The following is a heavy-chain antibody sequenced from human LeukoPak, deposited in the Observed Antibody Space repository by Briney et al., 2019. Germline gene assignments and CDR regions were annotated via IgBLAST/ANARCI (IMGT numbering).Heavy chain of an antibody. V-gene: IGHV4-34*01. Sequence: SETLSLTCAVYGGSFSGYYWNWIRQPPGKGLEWIGEIHPSGSTNYNPSLKSRVTISTDTSKNQFSLKLTSMTVADTAVYYCSRGRDEYKGGNYWGQGTLVTVSS. CDR2: IHPSGST. CDR1: GGSFSGYY. J-gene: IGHJ4*02. CDR3: SRGRDEYKGGNY. D-gene: IGHD5-24*01.